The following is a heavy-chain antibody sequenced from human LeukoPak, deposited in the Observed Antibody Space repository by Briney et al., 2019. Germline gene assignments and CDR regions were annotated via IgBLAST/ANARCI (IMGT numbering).Heavy chain of an antibody. CDR3: ARVKVSYDILTGYRTTTYAFDI. CDR2: ISSSGSTI. J-gene: IGHJ3*02. CDR1: GFTFSSYE. V-gene: IGHV3-48*03. D-gene: IGHD3-9*01. Sequence: GGSLRLSCAASGFTFSSYEMNWVRQAPGKGLEWVSYISSSGSTIYYADSVKGRFTISRDNAKNSLYLQMNSLRAEDTAVYYCARVKVSYDILTGYRTTTYAFDIWGQGTMVTVSS.